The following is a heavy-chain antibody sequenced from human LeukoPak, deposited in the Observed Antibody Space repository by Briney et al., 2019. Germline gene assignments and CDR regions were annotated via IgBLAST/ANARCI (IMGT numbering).Heavy chain of an antibody. CDR1: GFTFSSYS. CDR3: ASVSRCYYYGSGSSTTPYYYYGMDV. CDR2: ISSSSSYI. V-gene: IGHV3-21*01. D-gene: IGHD3-10*01. Sequence: PGGSLRLSCAASGFTFSSYSMNWVRQAPGKGLEWVSSISSSSSYIYYADSVKGRFTISRDNAKNSLYLQMNSLRAEDTAVYYCASVSRCYYYGSGSSTTPYYYYGMDVWGQGTTVTVSS. J-gene: IGHJ6*02.